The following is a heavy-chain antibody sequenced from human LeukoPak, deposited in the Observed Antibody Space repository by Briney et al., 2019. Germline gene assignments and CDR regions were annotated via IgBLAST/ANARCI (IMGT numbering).Heavy chain of an antibody. V-gene: IGHV3-9*01. CDR3: AKATLGSCSGARCYPFDY. D-gene: IGHD2-15*01. CDR2: ISWNSGSI. CDR1: GFTFDDYA. Sequence: GGSLRLSCAASGFTFDDYAMHWVRQAPGKGLEWVSGISWNSGSIGYADSVKGRFTISRDNAKNSLYLQMNSLRAEDTARYYCAKATLGSCSGARCYPFDYWGQGTLVNVSS. J-gene: IGHJ4*02.